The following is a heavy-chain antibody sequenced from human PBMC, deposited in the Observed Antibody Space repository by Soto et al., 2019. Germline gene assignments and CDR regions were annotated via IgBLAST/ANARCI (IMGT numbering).Heavy chain of an antibody. CDR1: GYTFTSNA. D-gene: IGHD3-16*02. Sequence: GASVKVSCKASGYTFTSNAITWVRQAPGQGLEWMGRISAYDGNTNYAQKFRGRVTMTTDASTNTAYLELGSLKSDDTAVYYCARVWGSYRAPSGGAGLDPWGQGTLVTVSS. CDR3: ARVWGSYRAPSGGAGLDP. CDR2: ISAYDGNT. V-gene: IGHV1-18*04. J-gene: IGHJ5*02.